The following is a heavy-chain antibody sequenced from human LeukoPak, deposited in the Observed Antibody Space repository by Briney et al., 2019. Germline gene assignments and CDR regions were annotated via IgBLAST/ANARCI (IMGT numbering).Heavy chain of an antibody. CDR1: GYTLTSYY. CDR2: INPSGGST. Sequence: ASVKVSCKASGYTLTSYYMHWVRQAPGQGLEWMGIINPSGGSTSYAQKFQGRVTMTRDMSTSTAYMELRSLRSDDTSVYYCARFGLGKHIEVAGIPFDIWGQGTMVTVSS. CDR3: ARFGLGKHIEVAGIPFDI. J-gene: IGHJ3*02. D-gene: IGHD6-19*01. V-gene: IGHV1-46*01.